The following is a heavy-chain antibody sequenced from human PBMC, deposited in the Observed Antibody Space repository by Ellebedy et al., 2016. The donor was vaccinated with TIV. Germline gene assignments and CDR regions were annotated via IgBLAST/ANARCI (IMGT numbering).Heavy chain of an antibody. CDR2: TSHSGRT. Sequence: MPSETLSLTCAIYGESIPGSYWTWIRQSPGKGLEWLGETSHSGRTTYNPSLESRISISTDESKNQFSLKLTSLTAADTAIYYCSRDKRHVTIFEIVRSQNPFDVWGQGTPVTVS. D-gene: IGHD3-3*02. J-gene: IGHJ6*02. V-gene: IGHV4-34*10. CDR1: GESIPGSY. CDR3: SRDKRHVTIFEIVRSQNPFDV.